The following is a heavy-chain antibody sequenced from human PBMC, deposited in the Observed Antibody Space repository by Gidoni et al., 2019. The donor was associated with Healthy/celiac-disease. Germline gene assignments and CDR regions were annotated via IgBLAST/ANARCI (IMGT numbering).Heavy chain of an antibody. CDR1: GVSISRGGYF. Sequence: QVQLQVSGPGLVKPSQTLSPTCTVSGVSISRGGYFWSWSRQNPGKGLEWIGYNYYSESTYYNPSLKSLVTISVDTSKNQFSLKLSSVTAADTAVYYCARESGGGQLERWGQGTLVTVSS. CDR2: NYYSEST. D-gene: IGHD1-1*01. V-gene: IGHV4-31*01. J-gene: IGHJ4*02. CDR3: ARESGGGQLER.